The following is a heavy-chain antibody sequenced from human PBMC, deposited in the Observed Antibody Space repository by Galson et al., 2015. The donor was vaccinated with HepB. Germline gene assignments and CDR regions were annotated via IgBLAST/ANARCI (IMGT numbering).Heavy chain of an antibody. CDR2: ISYDGSNK. CDR3: AKDAGYCSGGSCYTFDY. J-gene: IGHJ4*02. Sequence: SLRLSCAASGFTFSSYGMHWVRQAPGKGLEWVAVISYDGSNKYYADSVKGRFTISRDNSKNTLYLQMNSLRAEDTAVYYCAKDAGYCSGGSCYTFDYWGQGTLVTVSS. CDR1: GFTFSSYG. V-gene: IGHV3-30*18. D-gene: IGHD2-15*01.